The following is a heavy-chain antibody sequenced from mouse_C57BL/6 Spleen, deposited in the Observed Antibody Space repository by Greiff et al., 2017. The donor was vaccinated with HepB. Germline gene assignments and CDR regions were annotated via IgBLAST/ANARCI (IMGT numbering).Heavy chain of an antibody. CDR2: INPNNGGT. D-gene: IGHD2-2*01. V-gene: IGHV1-22*01. CDR3: AKAYGYDGALGFAY. J-gene: IGHJ3*01. CDR1: GYTFTDYN. Sequence: VQLQQSGPELVKPGASVKMSCKASGYTFTDYNMHWVKQSHGKSLEWIGYINPNNGGTSYNQKFKGKATLTVNKSSSTAYMELRSLTSEDSAVYYCAKAYGYDGALGFAYWGQGTLVTVSA.